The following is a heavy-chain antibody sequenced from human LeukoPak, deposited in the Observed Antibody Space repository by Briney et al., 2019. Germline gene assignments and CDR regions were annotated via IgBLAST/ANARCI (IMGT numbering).Heavy chain of an antibody. CDR3: ASLYGSGFSLDY. D-gene: IGHD3-10*01. CDR2: IYHSGST. V-gene: IGHV4-38-2*02. Sequence: SQTLSLTCTVSGDSISSGDYYWGWIRQPPGKGLEWIGNIYHSGSTYYNPSLKSRLTISVDTSKKQFSLKLSSVTAADTAVYYCASLYGSGFSLDYWGQGTLVTVSS. CDR1: GDSISSGDYY. J-gene: IGHJ4*02.